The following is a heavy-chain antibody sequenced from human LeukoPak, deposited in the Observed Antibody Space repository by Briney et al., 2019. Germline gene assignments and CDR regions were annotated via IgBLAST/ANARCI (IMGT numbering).Heavy chain of an antibody. Sequence: PGGSLKLSCAASGFTFSASAAHWVRRASGRGLEWVGRIRSKADTYTTSYAASVKGRFTISRDDSKNTAFLQLNSLKTEDTAVYYCTREYSSGWPFDFWGQGTLVTVSS. CDR2: IRSKADTYTT. D-gene: IGHD6-19*01. J-gene: IGHJ4*02. CDR1: GFTFSASA. V-gene: IGHV3-73*01. CDR3: TREYSSGWPFDF.